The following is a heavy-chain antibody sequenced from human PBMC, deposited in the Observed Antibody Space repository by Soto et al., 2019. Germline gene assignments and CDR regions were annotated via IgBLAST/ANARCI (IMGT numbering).Heavy chain of an antibody. Sequence: QVQLVQSGAEVKNPGASVKMSCKASEYTFTNYYIHWVRQAPGQGLEWVGKVNPGGSGTRYAQKFPDRITMSEDTSTSTVYMELSSLRSEDTAVYYCARDLVYNFYDFWGQGTLVTVSS. D-gene: IGHD3-3*01. J-gene: IGHJ4*02. CDR2: VNPGGSGT. V-gene: IGHV1-46*01. CDR1: EYTFTNYY. CDR3: ARDLVYNFYDF.